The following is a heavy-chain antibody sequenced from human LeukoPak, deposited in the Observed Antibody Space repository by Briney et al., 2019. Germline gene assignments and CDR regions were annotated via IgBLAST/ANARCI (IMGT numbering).Heavy chain of an antibody. CDR2: INPSGGNT. Sequence: ASVTVSCKASGYTSTSYYLHWVRQAPGQGLEWMGIINPSGGNTNYAQKFQGRVTMTRDTSTSTVYMELSSLRSEDTAVYYCARGNGSLDYWGQGTLVTVSS. J-gene: IGHJ4*02. D-gene: IGHD3-10*01. CDR3: ARGNGSLDY. CDR1: GYTSTSYY. V-gene: IGHV1-46*01.